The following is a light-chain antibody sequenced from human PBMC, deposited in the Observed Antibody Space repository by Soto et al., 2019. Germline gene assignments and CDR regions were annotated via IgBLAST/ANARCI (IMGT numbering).Light chain of an antibody. CDR1: QIVSSSY. Sequence: EIVLTQSPGTLSLSPAKKATLSCRASQIVSSSYLDWYQQKPGQSPRLLIYGASSRATGIPDRFSGSGSGTDFTLPISRLEPEDFAVYYCQQYGSSPLTFGGGTKVDIK. CDR2: GAS. J-gene: IGKJ4*01. CDR3: QQYGSSPLT. V-gene: IGKV3-20*01.